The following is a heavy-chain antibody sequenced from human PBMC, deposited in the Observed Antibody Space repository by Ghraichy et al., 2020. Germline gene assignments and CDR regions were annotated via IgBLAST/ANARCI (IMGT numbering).Heavy chain of an antibody. V-gene: IGHV4-39*01. CDR2: IYYSGST. Sequence: SETLSLTCTVSGGSISSSSYYWGWIRQPPGKGLEWIGSIYYSGSTYYNPSLKSRVTISVDTSKNQFSLKLSSVTAADTAVYYCARRYSSSWYSVDYFDYWGQGTLVTVSS. J-gene: IGHJ4*02. CDR1: GGSISSSSYY. CDR3: ARRYSSSWYSVDYFDY. D-gene: IGHD6-13*01.